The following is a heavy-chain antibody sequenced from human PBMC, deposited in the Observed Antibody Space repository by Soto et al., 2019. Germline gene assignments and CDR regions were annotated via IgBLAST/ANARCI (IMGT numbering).Heavy chain of an antibody. Sequence: EVQLVESGGGLVQPGGSLRLSCAASGFTFSSYTMNWVRQAPGKGLEWISDISLSSSTIFYADSVKGRFTISRDNAKNSLYLQTNSLRAEDTAVYYCARDSRNYYYYMDVWGKGTTVTVSS. CDR2: ISLSSSTI. CDR3: ARDSRNYYYYMDV. V-gene: IGHV3-48*01. CDR1: GFTFSSYT. J-gene: IGHJ6*03.